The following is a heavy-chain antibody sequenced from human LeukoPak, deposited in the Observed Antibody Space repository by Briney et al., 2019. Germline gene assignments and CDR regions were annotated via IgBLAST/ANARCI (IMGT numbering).Heavy chain of an antibody. Sequence: SVKVSCKASGGTFSSYAISWVRQAPGQGLEWMGGIIPIFGTANYAQKFQGRVTITADESTSTAYVELSSLRSEDTAVYYCAILTRRDGNNPFDYWGQGTLVTVSS. D-gene: IGHD5-24*01. J-gene: IGHJ4*02. V-gene: IGHV1-69*13. CDR2: IIPIFGTA. CDR3: AILTRRDGNNPFDY. CDR1: GGTFSSYA.